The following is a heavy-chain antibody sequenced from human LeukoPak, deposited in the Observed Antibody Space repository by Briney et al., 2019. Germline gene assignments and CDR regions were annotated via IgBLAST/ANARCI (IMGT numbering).Heavy chain of an antibody. CDR2: MSYIGIT. D-gene: IGHD7-27*01. Sequence: SETLSLTCTVSGDSMRSYYWSWIRQPPGQGLEWIGYMSYIGITNYNPSLKSRVTISVDRSKNQVSLKLTSLTAADTAAYYCARTTDWGSPAYSDYWGQGTLVTVSS. CDR3: ARTTDWGSPAYSDY. V-gene: IGHV4-59*12. CDR1: GDSMRSYY. J-gene: IGHJ4*02.